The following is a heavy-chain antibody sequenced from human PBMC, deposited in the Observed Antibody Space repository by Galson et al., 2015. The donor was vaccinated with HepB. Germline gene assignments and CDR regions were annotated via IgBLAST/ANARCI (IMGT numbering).Heavy chain of an antibody. CDR3: ARYCGGDCSYGMDV. CDR2: ISTYNGNT. J-gene: IGHJ6*02. CDR1: GYTFTSYG. Sequence: SVKVSCKASGYTFTSYGFTWVRQAPGQGLEWMGRISTYNGNTVYAQQLQGRVTMTTDTSTSTAYMELRSLRSDDTAVYYCARYCGGDCSYGMDVWGQGTTVTVSS. D-gene: IGHD2-21*02. V-gene: IGHV1-18*01.